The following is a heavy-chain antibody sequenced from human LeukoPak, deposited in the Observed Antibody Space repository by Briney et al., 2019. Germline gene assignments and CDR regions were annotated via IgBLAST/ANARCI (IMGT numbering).Heavy chain of an antibody. J-gene: IGHJ4*02. D-gene: IGHD2-2*01. V-gene: IGHV1-2*06. CDR2: INPNSGGT. CDR3: ARVQQVPATRRNLDFDY. CDR1: GYTCTGYY. Sequence: GASVKVSCKASGYTCTGYYMHWVRQAPGQGLEWMGRINPNSGGTNYAQKFQGRVTMTRDTPISTAYMELSRLRSDDTAVYYCARVQQVPATRRNLDFDYWGQGTLVTVSS.